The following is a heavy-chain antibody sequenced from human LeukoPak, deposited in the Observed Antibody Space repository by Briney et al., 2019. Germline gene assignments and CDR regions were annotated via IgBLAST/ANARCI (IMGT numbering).Heavy chain of an antibody. CDR2: IRSKAYGGTT. V-gene: IGHV3-49*03. D-gene: IGHD6-13*01. Sequence: GGSLRLSCTASGFTFGDYAMSWFRQAPGKGLEWVGFIRSKAYGGTTEYAASVKGRFTISRDDSKGIAYLQMNSLKTEDTAVYYCTSQAGYSSSWYEDYWGQGTLVTVSS. CDR3: TSQAGYSSSWYEDY. CDR1: GFTFGDYA. J-gene: IGHJ4*02.